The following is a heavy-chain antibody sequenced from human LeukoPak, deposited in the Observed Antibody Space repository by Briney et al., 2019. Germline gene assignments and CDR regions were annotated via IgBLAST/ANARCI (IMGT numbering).Heavy chain of an antibody. V-gene: IGHV3-21*04. Sequence: GGSLRLSCAASGFTFSGFSLNWVRQAPGKGLEWVSLISSSGGYIYYADSVKGRFTISRDNAKNSLYLQMNSLRAEDTAVYHCAREPPRSEYYYDSSGYFGVDYWGQGTLVTVSS. CDR2: ISSSGGYI. D-gene: IGHD3-22*01. CDR1: GFTFSGFS. CDR3: AREPPRSEYYYDSSGYFGVDY. J-gene: IGHJ4*02.